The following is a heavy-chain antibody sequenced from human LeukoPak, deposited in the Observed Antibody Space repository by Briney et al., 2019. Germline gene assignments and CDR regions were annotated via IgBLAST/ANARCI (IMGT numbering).Heavy chain of an antibody. CDR1: GFTVSSNY. J-gene: IGHJ6*02. CDR2: IYSGGST. V-gene: IGHV3-53*04. Sequence: GGSLRLSCAASGFTVSSNYMSWVRQAPGKGLEWVSVIYSGGSTYYADSVKGRFTISRHNSKNTLYLQMNSLRAEDTAVYYCARAPTYDSSGYYSPAYYYYGMDVWGQGTTVTVSS. CDR3: ARAPTYDSSGYYSPAYYYYGMDV. D-gene: IGHD3-22*01.